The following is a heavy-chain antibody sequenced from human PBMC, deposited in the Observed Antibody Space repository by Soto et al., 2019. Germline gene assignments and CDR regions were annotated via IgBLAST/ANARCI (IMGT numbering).Heavy chain of an antibody. CDR2: IYYSGST. CDR3: ARTYYDFWSGIDY. D-gene: IGHD3-3*01. J-gene: IGHJ4*02. CDR1: GGSISSYY. V-gene: IGHV4-59*01. Sequence: SETLSLTCTVSGGSISSYYWSWIRQPPGKGLEWIGYIYYSGSTNYNPSLKSRGTISVDTSKNQFSLKLSSVTAADTAVYYCARTYYDFWSGIDYWGQGTLVTV.